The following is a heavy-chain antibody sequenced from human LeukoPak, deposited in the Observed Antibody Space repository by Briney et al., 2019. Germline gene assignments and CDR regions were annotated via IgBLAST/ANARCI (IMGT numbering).Heavy chain of an antibody. Sequence: PGRSLRLSCAASGFTFSSYGMHWVRQAPGKGLEWVAVISYDGSNKYYADSVKGRFTISRDNSKNTLYLQMNSLRAEDTAVYYCASPSSEALYSSGWYYFDYWGQGTLVTVSS. J-gene: IGHJ4*02. CDR2: ISYDGSNK. V-gene: IGHV3-30*03. CDR1: GFTFSSYG. D-gene: IGHD6-19*01. CDR3: ASPSSEALYSSGWYYFDY.